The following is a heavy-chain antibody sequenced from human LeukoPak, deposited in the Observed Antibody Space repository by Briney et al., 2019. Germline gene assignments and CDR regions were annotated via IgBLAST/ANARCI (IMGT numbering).Heavy chain of an antibody. D-gene: IGHD2-15*01. J-gene: IGHJ4*02. CDR3: ARNPLGSGAIDY. CDR2: IIPIFGTA. CDR1: GGTFSSYA. Sequence: SVKVSCKASGGTFSSYAISWVRQAPGQGLEWMGGIIPIFGTANYAQKFQGRVTITADKSTSTAYMELSSLRSEDTAVYYCARNPLGSGAIDYWGQGTLVTVSS. V-gene: IGHV1-69*06.